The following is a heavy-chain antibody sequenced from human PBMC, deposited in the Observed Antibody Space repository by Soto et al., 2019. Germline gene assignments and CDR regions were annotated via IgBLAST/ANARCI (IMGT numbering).Heavy chain of an antibody. Sequence: SVNVSCKASGGTFSSYAISWVRQAPGQGLEWMGGIIPIFGTTNYAQKFQGRVTITGDTSTSTAYMELSSLRSDDTAVYYCAREIYDILTGYYPGYYYYGMDVWGQGTTVTVSS. CDR3: AREIYDILTGYYPGYYYYGMDV. V-gene: IGHV1-69*06. D-gene: IGHD3-9*01. J-gene: IGHJ6*02. CDR2: IIPIFGTT. CDR1: GGTFSSYA.